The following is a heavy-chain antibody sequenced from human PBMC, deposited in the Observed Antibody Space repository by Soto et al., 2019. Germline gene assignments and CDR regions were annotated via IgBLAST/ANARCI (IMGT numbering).Heavy chain of an antibody. Sequence: GASVKVSCKASGYTFTSYYMHWARHAPGQGLEWMGIINPSGGSTSYAQKFQGRVTMTRDTSTSTVYMELSSLRSEDTAVYYCASVGELRWGSDYYYGMDVWGQGTTVTVSS. V-gene: IGHV1-46*01. D-gene: IGHD3-10*01. CDR1: GYTFTSYY. CDR2: INPSGGST. J-gene: IGHJ6*02. CDR3: ASVGELRWGSDYYYGMDV.